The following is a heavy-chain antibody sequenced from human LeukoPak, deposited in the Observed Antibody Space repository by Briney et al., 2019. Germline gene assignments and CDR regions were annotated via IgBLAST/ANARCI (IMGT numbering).Heavy chain of an antibody. V-gene: IGHV1-18*01. CDR3: ARLVGATNGDAFDI. D-gene: IGHD1-26*01. J-gene: IGHJ3*02. CDR2: ISAYNGNT. CDR1: GYTFTSYG. Sequence: ASVKVSCKASGYTFTSYGISWVRQAPGQGLEWIGWISAYNGNTNYAQKLQGRVTMTTDTSTSTAYMELRSLRSDDTAVYYCARLVGATNGDAFDIWGQGTMVTVSS.